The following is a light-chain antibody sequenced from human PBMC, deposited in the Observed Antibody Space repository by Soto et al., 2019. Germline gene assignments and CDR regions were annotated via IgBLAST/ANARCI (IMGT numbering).Light chain of an antibody. V-gene: IGKV3-15*01. CDR3: QPYNNWPQA. CDR2: GAS. CDR1: QSVINH. Sequence: EVVMTRSPATLSVSPGERATLSCRASQSVINHLAWYQQKPGQPPRLLISGASTRATGIPARFSGSGSGTEFTLTISSLQSEDFVVYYCQPYNNWPQALGQGTKVDIK. J-gene: IGKJ1*01.